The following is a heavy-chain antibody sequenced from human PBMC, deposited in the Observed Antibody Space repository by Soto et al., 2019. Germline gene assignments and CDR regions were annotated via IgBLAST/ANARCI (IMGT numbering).Heavy chain of an antibody. CDR2: IYYSGST. CDR1: GGSISSYYYY. V-gene: IGHV4-39*01. CDR3: ARPSGSYLYYFDY. Sequence: QPQLQESGPGLVKPSETLSLTCTDSGGSISSYYYYWGWIRQPPGKGLEWIASIYYSGSTYYNPSLKIRVTISVDTSKNQFSLKLSSVTAADTAVYYWARPSGSYLYYFDYWGQGTLVTVSS. J-gene: IGHJ4*02. D-gene: IGHD1-26*01.